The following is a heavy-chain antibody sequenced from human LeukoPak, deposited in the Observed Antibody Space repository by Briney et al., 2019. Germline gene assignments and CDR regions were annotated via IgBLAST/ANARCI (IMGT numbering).Heavy chain of an antibody. CDR2: INHSGST. D-gene: IGHD3-22*01. CDR3: AREFKRAYYYDSSGYYSFDY. CDR1: GGSFSGYY. V-gene: IGHV4-34*01. J-gene: IGHJ4*02. Sequence: SETLSLTCAVYGGSFSGYYWSWIRQPPGKGLEWIGEINHSGSTNYNPSLKSRVTISVDTSKNQFSPKLSSVTAADTAVYYCAREFKRAYYYDSSGYYSFDYWGQGTLVTVSS.